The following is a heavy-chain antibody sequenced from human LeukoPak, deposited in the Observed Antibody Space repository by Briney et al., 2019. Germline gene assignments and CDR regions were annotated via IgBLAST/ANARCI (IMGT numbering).Heavy chain of an antibody. J-gene: IGHJ4*02. Sequence: GGSLRLSCAASGFTFSSYAMNWVRQAPGKGLEWVSSISNSDGSTYYADFVKGRFTISRDNSKNTLYPQMNSLRAEDTAVYYCAKSLGVGGYTRYKGFDQWGQGTLVTVSS. CDR3: AKSLGVGGYTRYKGFDQ. D-gene: IGHD5-24*01. CDR2: ISNSDGST. CDR1: GFTFSSYA. V-gene: IGHV3-23*01.